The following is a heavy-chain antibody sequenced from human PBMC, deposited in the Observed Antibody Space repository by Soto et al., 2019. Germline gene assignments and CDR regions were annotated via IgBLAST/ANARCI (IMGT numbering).Heavy chain of an antibody. CDR3: ARGWILTGYSPFDS. J-gene: IGHJ4*02. D-gene: IGHD3-9*01. CDR1: GDSFSGYY. Sequence: QVQLHQWGAGLLKPSETLSLTCAVYGDSFSGYYWSWVRQPPGKGLEWIGDINHSGSTNYNPSLKSRVTISLDTSKNQFSLKLGSVAAAGTALYYCARGWILTGYSPFDSWGQGTLVTVSS. V-gene: IGHV4-34*01. CDR2: INHSGST.